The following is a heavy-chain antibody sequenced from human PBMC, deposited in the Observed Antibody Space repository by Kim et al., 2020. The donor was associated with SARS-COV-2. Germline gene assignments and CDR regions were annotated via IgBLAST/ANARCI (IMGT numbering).Heavy chain of an antibody. V-gene: IGHV3-30*07. D-gene: IGHD3-22*01. J-gene: IGHJ6*02. Sequence: GRFTISRDNSKTTLYLQMNSRRAEDTAVYYCARGGGDSSGLYYYYGMDVWGQGTTVTVSS. CDR3: ARGGGDSSGLYYYYGMDV.